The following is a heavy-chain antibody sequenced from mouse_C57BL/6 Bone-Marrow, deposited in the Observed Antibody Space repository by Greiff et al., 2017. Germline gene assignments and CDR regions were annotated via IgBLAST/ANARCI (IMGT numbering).Heavy chain of an antibody. CDR3: ARQGYLLWYHYYAMDY. V-gene: IGHV1-72*01. D-gene: IGHD2-1*01. CDR2: IDPNSGGT. J-gene: IGHJ4*01. CDR1: GYTFTSYW. Sequence: VQLKQPGAELVKPGASVKLSCKASGYTFTSYWMHWVKQRPGRGLEWIGRIDPNSGGTKYNEKFKSKATLTVDKPSSTAYMQLSSLTSEDSAVYYCARQGYLLWYHYYAMDYWGQGTSVTVSS.